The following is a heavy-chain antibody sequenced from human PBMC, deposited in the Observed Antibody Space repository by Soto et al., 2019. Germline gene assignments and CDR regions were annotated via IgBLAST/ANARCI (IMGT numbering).Heavy chain of an antibody. CDR3: VGSYYKEYYFDY. CDR2: ISGSGGST. V-gene: IGHV3-23*01. D-gene: IGHD1-26*01. Sequence: GGSLRLSCAASGFTFSSYAMSWVRQAPGKGLEWVSAISGSGGSTYYADSVKGRFTISRDNSKNSLYLQMNSLRAEDTAVYYCVGSYYKEYYFDYWGQGTLVTVSS. J-gene: IGHJ4*02. CDR1: GFTFSSYA.